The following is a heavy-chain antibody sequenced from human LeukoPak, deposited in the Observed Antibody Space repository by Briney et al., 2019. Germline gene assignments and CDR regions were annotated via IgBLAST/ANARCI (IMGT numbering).Heavy chain of an antibody. CDR2: ISSNGGST. V-gene: IGHV3-64*01. J-gene: IGHJ6*02. CDR1: GFTFSSYA. D-gene: IGHD6-13*01. CDR3: ASSIAAADPLDYYYGMDV. Sequence: GGSLRLSCAASGFTFSSYAMHWVRQAPGKGLEYVSAISSNGGSTYYANSVKGRFTISRDNSKNTLYLQMGSLRAEGMAVYYCASSIAAADPLDYYYGMDVWGQGTTVTVSS.